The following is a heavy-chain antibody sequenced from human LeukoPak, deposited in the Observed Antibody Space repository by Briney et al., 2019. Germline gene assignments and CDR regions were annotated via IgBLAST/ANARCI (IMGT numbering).Heavy chain of an antibody. CDR2: IIPILGIA. CDR3: ARAYAGIQRDGHFDY. CDR1: GGTFSSYA. D-gene: IGHD5-18*01. J-gene: IGHJ4*02. V-gene: IGHV1-69*04. Sequence: WASVKVSCKASGGTFSSYAISWVRQAPGQGLEWMGRIIPILGIANYAQKFQGRVTITADKSTSTAYMELSSLRSEDTAVYYCARAYAGIQRDGHFDYWGQGTLVTVSS.